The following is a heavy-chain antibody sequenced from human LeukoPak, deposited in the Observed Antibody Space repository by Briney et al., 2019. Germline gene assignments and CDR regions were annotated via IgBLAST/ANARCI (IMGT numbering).Heavy chain of an antibody. V-gene: IGHV4-30-2*01. Sequence: SETLSLTCAVSGGSISSGGYSWSWIRQPPGKGLEWIGYIYHSGSTYYNPSLKSRVTISVDRSKDQFSLKLSSVTAADTAVYYCARGVVAGPSYYFDYWGQGTLVTVSS. J-gene: IGHJ4*02. CDR2: IYHSGST. CDR3: ARGVVAGPSYYFDY. D-gene: IGHD6-19*01. CDR1: GGSISSGGYS.